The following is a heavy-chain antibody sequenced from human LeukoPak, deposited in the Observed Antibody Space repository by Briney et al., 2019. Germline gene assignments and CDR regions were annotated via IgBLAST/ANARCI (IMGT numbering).Heavy chain of an antibody. Sequence: GESLKISCKGSGYSFTSYWIGWVRQMPGKGLEWMGIIYPGDSDTRYSPSFQGQVTISADKSISTAYLQWSSLKASDTAMYYCARRRSYSGSYSDAFDIWGQGTMVTVSS. CDR1: GYSFTSYW. J-gene: IGHJ3*02. D-gene: IGHD1-26*01. CDR2: IYPGDSDT. CDR3: ARRRSYSGSYSDAFDI. V-gene: IGHV5-51*01.